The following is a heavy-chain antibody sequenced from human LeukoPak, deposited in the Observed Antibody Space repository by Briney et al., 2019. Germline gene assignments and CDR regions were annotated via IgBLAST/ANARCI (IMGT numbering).Heavy chain of an antibody. D-gene: IGHD6-6*01. CDR2: ISSSSSYI. J-gene: IGHJ4*02. CDR3: AREEYSSSPSLDY. Sequence: GGSLRLSCAASGFTFSSYAMSWVRQAPGKGLEWVSSISSSSSYIYYADSVKGRFTISRDNAKNSLYLQMNSLRAEDTAVYYCAREEYSSSPSLDYWGQGTLVTVSS. V-gene: IGHV3-21*01. CDR1: GFTFSSYA.